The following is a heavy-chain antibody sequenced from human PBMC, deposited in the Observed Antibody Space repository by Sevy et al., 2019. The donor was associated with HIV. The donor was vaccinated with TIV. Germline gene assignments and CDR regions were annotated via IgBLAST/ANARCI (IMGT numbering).Heavy chain of an antibody. CDR3: ARFPPERAFDI. V-gene: IGHV3-30*04. Sequence: GGSLRLSCAASGLAFSSYAMHWVRQAPDKGLEWMAVISYDGSNQDYADSVKGRFTISRDNSKNTLYLQMNSLRVEDTAVYYCARFPPERAFDIWGQGTMVTVSS. CDR1: GLAFSSYA. CDR2: ISYDGSNQ. J-gene: IGHJ3*02.